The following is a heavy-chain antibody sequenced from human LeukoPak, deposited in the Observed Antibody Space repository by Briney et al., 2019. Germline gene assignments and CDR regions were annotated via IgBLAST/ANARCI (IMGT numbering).Heavy chain of an antibody. D-gene: IGHD6-6*01. CDR3: ARGRPAHYFDS. CDR1: GFTVSSTY. Sequence: PGGSLRLSCAASGFTVSSTYLTWVRQAPGKGLEWLSVIYSGGYTYYADSVKGRFFISRDISENMVYLQMSSLSVEDTAVYFCARGRPAHYFDSWGPGTLVTVS. V-gene: IGHV3-66*01. CDR2: IYSGGYT. J-gene: IGHJ4*02.